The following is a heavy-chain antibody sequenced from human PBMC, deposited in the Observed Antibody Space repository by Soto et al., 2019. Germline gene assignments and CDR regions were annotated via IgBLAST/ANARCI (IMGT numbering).Heavy chain of an antibody. CDR3: ANERRGYGGNSPYYYFDY. V-gene: IGHV3-23*01. CDR1: GFTFSSYA. D-gene: IGHD4-17*01. Sequence: GSLRLSCAASGFTFSSYAMSWVRQAPGKGLEWVSAISGSGGSTYYADSVKGRFTISRDNSKNTLYLQMNSLRAEDTAVYYCANERRGYGGNSPYYYFDYWGQGTLVTVSS. J-gene: IGHJ4*02. CDR2: ISGSGGST.